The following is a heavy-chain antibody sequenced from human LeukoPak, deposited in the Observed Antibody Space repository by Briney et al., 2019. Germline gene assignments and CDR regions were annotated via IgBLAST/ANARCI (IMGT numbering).Heavy chain of an antibody. Sequence: AASVKVSCKASGYTFTSYDINWVRQATGQGLEWMGWMNPNSGNTGYAQKFQGRVTMTRNTSISTAYMELSSLRSEDTAVYYCARDRKVVAMAADYWYFDLWGRGTLVTVSS. V-gene: IGHV1-8*01. CDR1: GYTFTSYD. J-gene: IGHJ2*01. CDR3: ARDRKVVAMAADYWYFDL. D-gene: IGHD5-12*01. CDR2: MNPNSGNT.